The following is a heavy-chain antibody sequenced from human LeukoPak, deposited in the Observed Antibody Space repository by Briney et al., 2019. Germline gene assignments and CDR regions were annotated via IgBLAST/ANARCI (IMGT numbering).Heavy chain of an antibody. J-gene: IGHJ6*02. CDR2: IIPILGIA. D-gene: IGHD4-17*01. CDR3: ARDNITVTTDYYYYGMDV. CDR1: GGTFSSYA. V-gene: IGHV1-69*04. Sequence: SVKVSCKASGGTFSSYAISWVRQAPGQGLEWMGRIIPILGIANYAQKFQGRVTITADKSTSTAYMELSSLRSEDTAVYYCARDNITVTTDYYYYGMDVWGQGTTVTVSS.